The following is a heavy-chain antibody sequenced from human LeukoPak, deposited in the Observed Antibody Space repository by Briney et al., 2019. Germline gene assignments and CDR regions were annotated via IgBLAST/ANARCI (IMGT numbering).Heavy chain of an antibody. J-gene: IGHJ5*02. Sequence: ASVKVSCKASGYTFTSYGISWVRQAPGQGLEWMGWISAYNGNTNYAQKLQGRVTMTRNTSISTAYMELSSLRSEDTAVYYCARGTYYYGSGSFNWFDPWGQGTLVTVSS. D-gene: IGHD3-10*01. CDR2: ISAYNGNT. V-gene: IGHV1-18*01. CDR1: GYTFTSYG. CDR3: ARGTYYYGSGSFNWFDP.